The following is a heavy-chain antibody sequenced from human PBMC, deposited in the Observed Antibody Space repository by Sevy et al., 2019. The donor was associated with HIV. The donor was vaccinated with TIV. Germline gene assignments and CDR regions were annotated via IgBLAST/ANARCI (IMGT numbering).Heavy chain of an antibody. CDR2: ISYDGSEK. J-gene: IGHJ4*02. Sequence: GGSLRLSCAASGFTFSHYAMHWVRQAPGKGLEWVAVISYDGSEKNYADSVKGRFTISRDNSKNTLFLLMNSLTVEDTAVYYSARDYIVATMQGSLDSWGQGTLVTVSS. V-gene: IGHV3-30-3*01. D-gene: IGHD5-12*01. CDR1: GFTFSHYA. CDR3: ARDYIVATMQGSLDS.